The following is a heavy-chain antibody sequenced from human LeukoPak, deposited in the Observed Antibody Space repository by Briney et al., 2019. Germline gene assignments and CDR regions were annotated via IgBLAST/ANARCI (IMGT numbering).Heavy chain of an antibody. CDR2: ISSSGSTI. CDR3: ASTLGYCSSTSCYQMDY. V-gene: IGHV3-11*04. J-gene: IGHJ4*02. D-gene: IGHD2-2*01. Sequence: GGSLRLSCAASGFTFSDYYMSWIRQAPGKGLEWVSYISSSGSTIYYADSVKGRFTISRDNAKNSLYLQMNSLRAEDTAVYYCASTLGYCSSTSCYQMDYWGQGTLVTVSS. CDR1: GFTFSDYY.